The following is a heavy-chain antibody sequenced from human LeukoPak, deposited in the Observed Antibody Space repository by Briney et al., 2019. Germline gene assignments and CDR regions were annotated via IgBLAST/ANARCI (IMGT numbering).Heavy chain of an antibody. J-gene: IGHJ5*02. CDR2: INPNSGAT. CDR3: ARGYSSGWS. D-gene: IGHD6-19*01. CDR1: GYTFTGYY. V-gene: IGHV1-2*02. Sequence: ASAQVSCKTSGYTFTGYYIHWVRQPPGQGLEWMGWINPNSGATDYAQKFQGRVTMTRDTSISTAYMELSRLRSDDTAVYYCARGYSSGWSWGQGTLVTVSS.